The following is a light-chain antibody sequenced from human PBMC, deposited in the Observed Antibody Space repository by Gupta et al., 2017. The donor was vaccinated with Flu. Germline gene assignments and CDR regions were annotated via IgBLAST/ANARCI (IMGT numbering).Light chain of an antibody. Sequence: DIQMTQPPSSLAASVGDRVTITCQASQDISHYLNWYQQKPGKAPKLLIDDASNLKRGVPSRFSGSGSGTDFIFTIGSLQPEDIATYYCQQDNNLPYSFGQGTKLEIK. CDR2: DAS. CDR3: QQDNNLPYS. J-gene: IGKJ2*03. V-gene: IGKV1-33*01. CDR1: QDISHY.